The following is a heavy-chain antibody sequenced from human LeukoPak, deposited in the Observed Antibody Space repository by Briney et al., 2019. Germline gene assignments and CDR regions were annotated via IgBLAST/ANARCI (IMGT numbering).Heavy chain of an antibody. CDR1: GFTFSSYA. J-gene: IGHJ6*02. CDR3: ARRHYYGSGYYKGNGMDV. D-gene: IGHD3-10*01. V-gene: IGHV3-30*04. Sequence: PGGSLRLSCAASGFTFSSYAFHWVRQAPGKGLEWVAVISADGTSQKYADSVKGRFTISRDDSKNTLYLQMNSLSAEDTAVYYCARRHYYGSGYYKGNGMDVWGQGTTVTVSS. CDR2: ISADGTSQ.